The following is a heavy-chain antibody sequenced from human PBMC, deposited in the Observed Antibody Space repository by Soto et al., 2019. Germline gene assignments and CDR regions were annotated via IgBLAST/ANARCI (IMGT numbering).Heavy chain of an antibody. CDR2: IYHSGST. D-gene: IGHD6-19*01. Sequence: SETLSLTCAVSGGSISSSNWLSGVRQPPGKGLEWIGEIYHSGSTNYNPSLKSRVTISVDKSKDQFSLKLSSVTAADTAVYYCAREPAVAGTQERVYWGQGTLVTVSS. CDR1: GGSISSSNW. CDR3: AREPAVAGTQERVY. V-gene: IGHV4-4*02. J-gene: IGHJ4*02.